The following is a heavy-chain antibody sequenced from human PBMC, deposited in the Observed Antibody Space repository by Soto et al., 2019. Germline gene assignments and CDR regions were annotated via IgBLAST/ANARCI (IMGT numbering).Heavy chain of an antibody. CDR1: GGSISSSNW. D-gene: IGHD3-10*01. V-gene: IGHV4-4*02. J-gene: IGHJ4*02. Sequence: QVQLQESGPGLVKPSGTLSLTCAVSGGSISSSNWWSWVRQPPGKGLEWIGEIYHSGNTNYNPSLRRRVTMGGGKSRTQFSLKLSSVTAADTAVYYCAGRWGEGRVDYWGQGTLVTVSS. CDR2: IYHSGNT. CDR3: AGRWGEGRVDY.